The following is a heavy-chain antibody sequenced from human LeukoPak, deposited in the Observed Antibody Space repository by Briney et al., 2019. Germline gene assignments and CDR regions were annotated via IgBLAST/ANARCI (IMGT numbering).Heavy chain of an antibody. CDR1: GFTFSSYA. V-gene: IGHV3-30-3*02. J-gene: IGHJ4*02. Sequence: GGSLRLSCAASGFTFSSYAMHWVRQAPGKGLEWVAVISYDGSNKYYADSVKGRFTISRDNSKNTLYLQMNSLRAEDTAVYYWAKLYSPPPIIAARQEVYYFDYWGQGPLFTVSS. D-gene: IGHD6-6*01. CDR3: AKLYSPPPIIAARQEVYYFDY. CDR2: ISYDGSNK.